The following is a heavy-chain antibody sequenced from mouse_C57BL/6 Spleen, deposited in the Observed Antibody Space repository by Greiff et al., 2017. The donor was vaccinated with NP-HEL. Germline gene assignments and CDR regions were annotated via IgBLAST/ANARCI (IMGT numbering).Heavy chain of an antibody. D-gene: IGHD2-1*01. CDR2: INPNNGGT. V-gene: IGHV1-18*01. CDR3: ARRGLWYGYYAMDY. J-gene: IGHJ4*01. Sequence: VQLQQSGPELVKPGASVKIPCKASGYTFTDYNMDWVKQSHGKSLEWIGDINPNNGGTIYNQKFKGKATLTVDKSSSTAYMELRSLTSEDTAVYYCARRGLWYGYYAMDYWGQGTSVTVSS. CDR1: GYTFTDYN.